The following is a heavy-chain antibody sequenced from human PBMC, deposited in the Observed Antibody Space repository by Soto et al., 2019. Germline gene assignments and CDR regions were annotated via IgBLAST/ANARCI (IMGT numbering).Heavy chain of an antibody. J-gene: IGHJ4*02. CDR2: IIPIFGTA. CDR1: GGTFSSYA. CDR3: ARVENTAMVLDY. D-gene: IGHD5-18*01. Sequence: SVKVSCKASGGTFSSYAISWVRQAPGQGLEWMGGIIPIFGTANYAQKFQGRVTITADKSTSTAYMELSSLRSEDTAVYYCARVENTAMVLDYWGQGTLVTVSS. V-gene: IGHV1-69*06.